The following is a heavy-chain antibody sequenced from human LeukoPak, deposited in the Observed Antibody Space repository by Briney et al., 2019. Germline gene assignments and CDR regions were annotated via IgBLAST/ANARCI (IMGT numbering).Heavy chain of an antibody. CDR1: GYTFSGYF. V-gene: IGHV1-2*02. D-gene: IGHD1-26*01. J-gene: IGHJ3*02. CDR3: ARESVNSGSYYGLHDAFDI. CDR2: IYPNSGGT. Sequence: ASVKVSCRASGYTFSGYFMHWVRQAPGQGLEWMGWIYPNSGGTKYAQKFQGRVTMTRDTSISTIYMELSSLRSDDTAVYYCARESVNSGSYYGLHDAFDIWGQGTMVTVSS.